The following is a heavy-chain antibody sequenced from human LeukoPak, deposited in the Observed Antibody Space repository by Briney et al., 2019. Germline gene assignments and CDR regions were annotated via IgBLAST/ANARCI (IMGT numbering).Heavy chain of an antibody. J-gene: IGHJ4*02. CDR1: GFTFSTYA. CDR3: TRVYLERLTAGYFDH. V-gene: IGHV3-30*14. Sequence: PGGSLRLSCAASGFTFSTYAMHWVRQAPGKGLGWVAVISYDGRQKYYADSVKGRFTVSRDNSKNTLFLQMNSLRDEDTAVYYCTRVYLERLTAGYFDHWGQGTLVTVSS. CDR2: ISYDGRQK. D-gene: IGHD2-8*01.